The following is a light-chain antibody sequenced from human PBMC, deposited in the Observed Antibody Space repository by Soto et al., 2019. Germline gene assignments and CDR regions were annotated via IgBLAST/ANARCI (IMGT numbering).Light chain of an antibody. J-gene: IGKJ4*01. CDR1: QSVSSY. CDR2: DAS. CDR3: HQYGISP. Sequence: ENVLTQSPGTLSLSPGERATLSCRASQSVSSYLAWYQQKPGQAPRLLIYDASNRATGIPARFSGSGSGTEFTLTISRLEPEDFAVYYCHQYGISPFGGGTKVDI. V-gene: IGKV3-20*01.